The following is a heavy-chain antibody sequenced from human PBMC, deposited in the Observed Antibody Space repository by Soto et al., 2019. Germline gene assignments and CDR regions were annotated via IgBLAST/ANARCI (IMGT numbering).Heavy chain of an antibody. CDR1: GGSLSSYF. Sequence: PSETLSLTCTVSGGSLSSYFWSWIRQPPGKGLEWIGYIYYSGSTNYNPSLKSRVTISVDTSKNQFSLKLSSVTAADTAVYYCARDVRSLVRGYYGMDVWGQGTTVTVSS. CDR2: IYYSGST. J-gene: IGHJ6*02. D-gene: IGHD3-10*01. CDR3: ARDVRSLVRGYYGMDV. V-gene: IGHV4-59*01.